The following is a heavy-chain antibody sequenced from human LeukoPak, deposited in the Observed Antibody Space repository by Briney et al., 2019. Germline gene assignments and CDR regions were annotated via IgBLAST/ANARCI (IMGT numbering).Heavy chain of an antibody. D-gene: IGHD2-2*01. CDR1: GLSFSRNG. CDR3: AKQGDCASCYDSSNWFDS. J-gene: IGHJ5*01. Sequence: GGSLRLSCAASGLSFSRNGMHWVRQAPGKGLEWVAFIQYDVSSEYYADSVKGRFTVSRDNSKNTLYLQMNSLRAEDAAVYYCAKQGDCASCYDSSNWFDSWGQGAQVTVPS. CDR2: IQYDVSSE. V-gene: IGHV3-30*02.